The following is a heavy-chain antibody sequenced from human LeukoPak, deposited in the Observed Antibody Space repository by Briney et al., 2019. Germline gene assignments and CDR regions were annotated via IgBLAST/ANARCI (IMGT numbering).Heavy chain of an antibody. J-gene: IGHJ6*03. CDR1: GFTFSSYA. Sequence: GGSLRLACAASGFTFSSYAMSWVRQAPGKGLEWVSAISGSGGSTYYADSVKGRFTISRDNSKNTLYLQMNSLRAEDTAVYYCAKTASPYYYYYMDVWGKGTTVTVSS. CDR3: AKTASPYYYYYMDV. CDR2: ISGSGGST. V-gene: IGHV3-23*01.